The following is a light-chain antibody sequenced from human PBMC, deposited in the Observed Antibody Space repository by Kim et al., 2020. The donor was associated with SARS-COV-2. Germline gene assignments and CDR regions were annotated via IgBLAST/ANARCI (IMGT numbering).Light chain of an antibody. J-gene: IGKJ2*01. Sequence: DIQMTQSPSSLSASVGDRVTITCWASQSISRYLNWYQHKPGKVPKLLIYAASNLQSGVPSRFSGSGSGTDFTLTISSLQFEDFATYYCQQSYSTPYTFGQGTKLEI. CDR1: QSISRY. CDR2: AAS. V-gene: IGKV1-39*01. CDR3: QQSYSTPYT.